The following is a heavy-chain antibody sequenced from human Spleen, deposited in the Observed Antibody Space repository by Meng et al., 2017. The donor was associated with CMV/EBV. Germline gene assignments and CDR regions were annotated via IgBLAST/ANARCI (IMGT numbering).Heavy chain of an antibody. D-gene: IGHD2-2*01. CDR1: GFTFSSYA. V-gene: IGHV3-7*01. CDR3: ARDTHYCTSTRRYDESAFDY. CDR2: IKQDGSEK. J-gene: IGHJ4*02. Sequence: GESLKISCAASGFTFSSYAMSWVRQAPGKGLEWVASIKQDGSEKYYVDSVKGRFTVSRDNAKNSLYLQMNSLRAEDTAVYYCARDTHYCTSTRRYDESAFDYWGQGTLVTVSS.